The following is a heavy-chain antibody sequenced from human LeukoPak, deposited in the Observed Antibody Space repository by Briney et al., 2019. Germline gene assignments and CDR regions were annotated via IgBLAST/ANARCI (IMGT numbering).Heavy chain of an antibody. CDR2: INSDGSST. D-gene: IGHD3-10*01. J-gene: IGHJ4*02. Sequence: GGSLRLSCAASGFTFSSYWMHWVRQAPGKGLAWVSRINSDGSSTSYADSVKGRFTISRDNAKNTLYLQMNSLRAEDTAVYYCAYYYGSGSTRGYYFDYWGQGTLVTVSS. V-gene: IGHV3-74*01. CDR3: AYYYGSGSTRGYYFDY. CDR1: GFTFSSYW.